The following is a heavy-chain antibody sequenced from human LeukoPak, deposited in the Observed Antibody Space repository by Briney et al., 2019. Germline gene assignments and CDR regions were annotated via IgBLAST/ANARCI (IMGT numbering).Heavy chain of an antibody. CDR3: ARDSWWDGSKTFSDWFGP. Sequence: SETLSLTCTVSGGSIGSYYWSWVRQPPEKGLEWIGNIVYTGRTNYNPSLKSRVTISIDTSKNQCSLRLNSVTAADTAVYYCARDSWWDGSKTFSDWFGPWGQGTLVTVSS. CDR2: IVYTGRT. D-gene: IGHD3-10*01. V-gene: IGHV4-59*01. CDR1: GGSIGSYY. J-gene: IGHJ5*02.